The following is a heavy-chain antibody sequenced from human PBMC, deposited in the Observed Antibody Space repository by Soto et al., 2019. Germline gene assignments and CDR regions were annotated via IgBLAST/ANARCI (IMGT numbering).Heavy chain of an antibody. V-gene: IGHV3-48*02. CDR1: GFTFSSSG. CDR3: VRDRGGVGATDY. D-gene: IGHD1-26*01. CDR2: IGAISTEV. J-gene: IGHJ4*02. Sequence: EVQLVESGGGLVQPGGSLRLSCAASGFTFSSSGMHWVRQAPMKGLEWLFYIGAISTEVRYADSVKGRFTISRDNANNLLYLQMSSLRDDDTAVYFCVRDRGGVGATDYWGQGTLVTVSS.